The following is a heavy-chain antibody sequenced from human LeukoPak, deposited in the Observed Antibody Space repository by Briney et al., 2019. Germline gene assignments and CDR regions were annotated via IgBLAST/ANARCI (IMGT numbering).Heavy chain of an antibody. V-gene: IGHV4-34*01. Sequence: PSETLTLTCAVYGGSFSGYYWTWIRQPPGKGLEWIGEINHSRRINYNPSLKSRVTISVDTSKNQFSLKLSSVTAADTAVYYCASVTSSGSYFFDYWGQGTLVTVSS. CDR3: ASVTSSGSYFFDY. CDR2: INHSRRI. J-gene: IGHJ4*02. D-gene: IGHD1-26*01. CDR1: GGSFSGYY.